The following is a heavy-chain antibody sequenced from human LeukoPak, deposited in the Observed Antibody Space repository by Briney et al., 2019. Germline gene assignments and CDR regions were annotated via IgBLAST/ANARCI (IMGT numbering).Heavy chain of an antibody. V-gene: IGHV3-23*01. CDR3: AKMRGMPREAYHFDR. CDR2: VGSGGTR. D-gene: IGHD1-26*01. CDR1: GFNFNIYT. J-gene: IGHJ4*02. Sequence: PGWSLRLSCAASGFNFNIYTMSWVCQAQGKGLEGISAVGSGGTRYYADSVKGRFTLSRDNSANTVSLQMESLRADDTAMYYCAKMRGMPREAYHFDRWGQRTLVAVSS.